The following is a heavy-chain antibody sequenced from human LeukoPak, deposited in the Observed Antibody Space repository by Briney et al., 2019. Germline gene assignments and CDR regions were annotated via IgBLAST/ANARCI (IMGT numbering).Heavy chain of an antibody. CDR1: GYTFTSYA. CDR3: ASSSYSSGWYFFDY. J-gene: IGHJ4*02. D-gene: IGHD6-19*01. Sequence: GASVKVSCKASGYTFTSYAMHWVRQAPGQRLEWMGWINTGNGNTKYSQKFQGRVTITRDTSASTAYMELSSLRSEDTAVFYCASSSYSSGWYFFDYWGQGTLVTVSP. V-gene: IGHV1-3*04. CDR2: INTGNGNT.